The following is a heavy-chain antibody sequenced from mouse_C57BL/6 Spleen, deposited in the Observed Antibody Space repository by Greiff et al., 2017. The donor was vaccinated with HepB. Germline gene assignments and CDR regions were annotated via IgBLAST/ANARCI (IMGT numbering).Heavy chain of an antibody. Sequence: QVQLQQSGAELVKPGASVKISCKASGYAFSSYWMNWVKQRPGKGLEWIGQIYPGDGDTNYNGKFKGKATLTADKSSSTAYMQLSSLTSEDSAVYFCARAPTLGGDYAMDYWGQGTSVTVSS. D-gene: IGHD3-3*01. CDR2: IYPGDGDT. CDR3: ARAPTLGGDYAMDY. J-gene: IGHJ4*01. CDR1: GYAFSSYW. V-gene: IGHV1-80*01.